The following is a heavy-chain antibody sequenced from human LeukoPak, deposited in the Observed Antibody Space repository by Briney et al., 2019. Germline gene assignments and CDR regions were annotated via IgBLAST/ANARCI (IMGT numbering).Heavy chain of an antibody. D-gene: IGHD6-19*01. CDR2: ISYDGSNK. Sequence: GGSLRLSCAASGFTFSSYGMHWVRQAPGKGLEWVAVISYDGSNKYYADSVKGRFTISRDNSKNTLYLQMNSLRAEDTAVYYCAKGEQWLVLYVFDYWGQGTLVTVSS. CDR3: AKGEQWLVLYVFDY. J-gene: IGHJ4*02. CDR1: GFTFSSYG. V-gene: IGHV3-30*18.